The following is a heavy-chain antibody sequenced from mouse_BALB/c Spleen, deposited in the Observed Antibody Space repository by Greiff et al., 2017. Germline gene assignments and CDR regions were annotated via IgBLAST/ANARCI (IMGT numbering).Heavy chain of an antibody. CDR2: ISSGGGST. CDR1: GFAFSSYD. J-gene: IGHJ3*01. V-gene: IGHV5-12-1*01. D-gene: IGHD1-1*01. CDR3: ARHGRYYGSPAWFAY. Sequence: DVKLVESGGGLVKPGGSLKLSCAASGFAFSSYDMSWVRQTPEKRLEWVAYISSGGGSTYYPDTVKGRFTISRDNAKNTLYLQMSSLKSEDTAMYYCARHGRYYGSPAWFAYWGQGTLVTVSA.